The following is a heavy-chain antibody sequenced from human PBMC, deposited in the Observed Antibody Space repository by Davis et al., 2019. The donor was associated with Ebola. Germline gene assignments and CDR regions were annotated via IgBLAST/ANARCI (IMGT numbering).Heavy chain of an antibody. CDR3: AKDTAMGGYYYYGMDV. D-gene: IGHD5-18*01. CDR2: ISSNGGST. V-gene: IGHV3-64*01. Sequence: GGSLRLSCAASGFTFSSYAMHWVRQAPGKGLEYVSAISSNGGSTYYANSVKGRFTISRDNSKNTLYLQMGSLRAEDMAVYYCAKDTAMGGYYYYGMDVWGQGTTVTVSS. J-gene: IGHJ6*02. CDR1: GFTFSSYA.